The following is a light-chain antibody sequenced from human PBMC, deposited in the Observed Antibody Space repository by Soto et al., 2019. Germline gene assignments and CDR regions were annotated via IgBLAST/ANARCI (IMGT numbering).Light chain of an antibody. CDR1: SSDVGGYNY. CDR2: DVS. CDR3: SSYTSSSTLDV. Sequence: QSVLTQPASVSGSPGQSITISCTGTSSDVGGYNYVSWYQRHPGKAPKLMIYDVSNRRSGVSNRFSGSKSGNTASLTISGLQAEDEAEYYCSSYTSSSTLDVFGTGTTLTV. J-gene: IGLJ1*01. V-gene: IGLV2-14*01.